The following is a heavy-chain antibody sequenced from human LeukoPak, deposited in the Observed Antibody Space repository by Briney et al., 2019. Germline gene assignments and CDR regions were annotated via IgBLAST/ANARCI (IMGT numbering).Heavy chain of an antibody. CDR2: INPNSGGT. J-gene: IGHJ4*02. CDR1: GYTFTSYD. V-gene: IGHV1-2*02. CDR3: AREDSSSGWYN. D-gene: IGHD6-19*01. Sequence: ASVKVSCKASGYTFTSYDINWVRQATGQGLEWMGWINPNSGGTNYAQKFQGRVTMTRDTSISTAYMELSRLRSDDTAVYYCAREDSSSGWYNWGQGTLVTVSS.